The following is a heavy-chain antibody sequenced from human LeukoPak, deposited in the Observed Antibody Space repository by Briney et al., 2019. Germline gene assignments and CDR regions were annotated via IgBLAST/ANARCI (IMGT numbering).Heavy chain of an antibody. CDR2: IKQDGSEK. Sequence: SGGSLRLSCAASGFTFSSYWMSWVRQAPGKGLEWVANIKQDGSEKYYVDSVKGRFTISRDNAKNPLYLQMNSLRAEDTAVYYCARDCSTSCSGAFDIWGQGTMVTVSS. D-gene: IGHD2-2*01. J-gene: IGHJ3*02. V-gene: IGHV3-7*01. CDR3: ARDCSTSCSGAFDI. CDR1: GFTFSSYW.